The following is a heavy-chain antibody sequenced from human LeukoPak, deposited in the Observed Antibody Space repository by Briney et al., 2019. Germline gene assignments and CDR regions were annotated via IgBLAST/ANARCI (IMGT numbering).Heavy chain of an antibody. CDR1: GGSISSYY. V-gene: IGHV3-7*03. CDR2: IQPDGSEQ. J-gene: IGHJ4*02. CDR3: AGKGDY. Sequence: ETLSLTCTVSGGSISSYYWNWIRQPPGKGLEWVGNIQPDGSEQYPVDSVKGRFTISRDNSKNTLYLQMNSLRAEDTAVYYCAGKGDYWGQGTLVTVSS.